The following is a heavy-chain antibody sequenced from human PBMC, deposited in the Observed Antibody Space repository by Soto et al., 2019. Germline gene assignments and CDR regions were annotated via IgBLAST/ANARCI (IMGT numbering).Heavy chain of an antibody. V-gene: IGHV3-33*01. CDR3: ARWGIAAGDY. Sequence: QVQLVESGGGVVQPGRSLRLSCAASGFTFSSYGMHWVRQAPGTGLEWVAVIWYDGSNKYYADSVKGRFTISRDNSKNTLYLQMNSLRAEDTAVYYCARWGIAAGDYWGLGTLVTVS. CDR1: GFTFSSYG. D-gene: IGHD6-13*01. J-gene: IGHJ4*02. CDR2: IWYDGSNK.